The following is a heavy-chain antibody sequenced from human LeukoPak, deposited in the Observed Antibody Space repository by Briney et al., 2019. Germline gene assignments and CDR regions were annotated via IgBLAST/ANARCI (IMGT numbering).Heavy chain of an antibody. CDR1: GFTVSSNY. V-gene: IGHV3-66*01. Sequence: GGSLRLSCAASGFTVSSNYMSWVRQAPGKGLEWVSVIYSGGSTYYADSVKGRFTISRDNSKNTLYLQMNSLSAEDTAVYYCATPGDAGYYGMDVWGQGTTVTVSS. CDR2: IYSGGST. CDR3: ATPGDAGYYGMDV. J-gene: IGHJ6*02.